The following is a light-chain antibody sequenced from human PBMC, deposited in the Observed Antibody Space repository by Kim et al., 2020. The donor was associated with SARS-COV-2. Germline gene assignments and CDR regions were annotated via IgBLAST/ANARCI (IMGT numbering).Light chain of an antibody. J-gene: IGKJ1*01. CDR3: QQRSDWPPT. CDR2: DAS. V-gene: IGKV3-11*01. CDR1: QSVTTY. Sequence: APGERATLSCRASQSVTTYLAWYQHKPGQPPKLLIYDASNRATGIPARFSGSGSGTDFTLTITSLEPEDFALYFCQQRSDWPPTFGQGTKVDI.